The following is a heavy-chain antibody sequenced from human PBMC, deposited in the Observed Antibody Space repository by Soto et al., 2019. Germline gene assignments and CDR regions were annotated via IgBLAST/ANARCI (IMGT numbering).Heavy chain of an antibody. CDR1: GGSISSGDYY. CDR3: ATFGVIGEPFGY. D-gene: IGHD3-10*01. Sequence: QVQLQESGPGLVKPSQTLSLTCTVSGGSISSGDYYWSWIRQPPGKGLEWTGYIYYSGSTYYNPSLKSRVTLLLDTPSNQFSLRLSSLTAADTAVYYCATFGVIGEPFGYWGQGSLVTVSS. J-gene: IGHJ4*02. CDR2: IYYSGST. V-gene: IGHV4-30-4*01.